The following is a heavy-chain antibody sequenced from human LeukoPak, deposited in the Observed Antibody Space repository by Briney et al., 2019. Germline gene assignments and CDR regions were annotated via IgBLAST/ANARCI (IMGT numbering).Heavy chain of an antibody. CDR1: GYSISSGYY. CDR3: AGPGRPNCYYYYMDV. D-gene: IGHD3-10*01. CDR2: IYHSGST. Sequence: PSETLSLTCTVSGYSISSGYYWGWIRQPPGKGLEWIGSIYHSGSTYYNPSLKSRVTISVDTSKNQFSLKLSSVTAADTAVYYCAGPGRPNCYYYYMDVWGKGTTVTVSS. V-gene: IGHV4-38-2*02. J-gene: IGHJ6*03.